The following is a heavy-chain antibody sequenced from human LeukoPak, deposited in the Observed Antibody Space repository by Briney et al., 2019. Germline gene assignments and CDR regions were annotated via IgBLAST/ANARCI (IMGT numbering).Heavy chain of an antibody. CDR1: GYTFSSYG. J-gene: IGHJ4*02. V-gene: IGHV1-18*01. CDR2: ISAYNDNT. CDR3: ARVHYDILTGYSYFDY. D-gene: IGHD3-9*01. Sequence: ASVKVSCKASGYTFSSYGISWVRQAPGQGLEWMGWISAYNDNTNYAQKLQGRVTMTTDTSTSTAYMELRSLRSDDTAVYYCARVHYDILTGYSYFDYWGQGTLVTVSP.